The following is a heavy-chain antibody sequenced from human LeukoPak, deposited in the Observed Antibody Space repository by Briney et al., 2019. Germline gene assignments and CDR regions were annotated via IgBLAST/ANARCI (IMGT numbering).Heavy chain of an antibody. V-gene: IGHV1-2*02. Sequence: ASVKVSCKTSGYSENFYGITWVRQAPGQGLEWMGWINPNSGGTNYAQKFQGRVTMTRDTSISTAYMELSRLRSDDTAVYYCAAAGTEINFDYWGQGTLVTVSS. D-gene: IGHD6-13*01. CDR2: INPNSGGT. CDR3: AAAGTEINFDY. J-gene: IGHJ4*02. CDR1: GYSENFYG.